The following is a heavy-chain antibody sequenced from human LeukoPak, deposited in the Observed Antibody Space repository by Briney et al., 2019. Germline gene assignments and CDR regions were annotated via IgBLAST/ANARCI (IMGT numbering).Heavy chain of an antibody. V-gene: IGHV3-30*01. CDR3: ARVQRRFQWLVAPFDY. J-gene: IGHJ4*02. CDR2: MSYDGSNR. CDR1: GFSFSSDA. D-gene: IGHD6-19*01. Sequence: GGSLRLSCAASGFSFSSDALHWVRQAPGKGLEWVAVMSYDGSNRYYADSVKGRFTISRDNSKNTLYLQLNSLRADDTAVYFCARVQRRFQWLVAPFDYWGQGTLVTVSS.